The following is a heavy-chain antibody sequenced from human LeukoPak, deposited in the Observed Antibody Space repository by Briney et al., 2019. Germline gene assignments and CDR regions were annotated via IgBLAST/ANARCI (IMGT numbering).Heavy chain of an antibody. Sequence: SETLSLTCTVSGGSISSGSYYWSWIRQPAGKGLEWIGRIYTSGSTNYNPSLQSRVNISVDTSKNQFSLKLSSVTAADTAVYYCARARNSGYDYYYYYYMDVWGKGTTVTVSS. CDR1: GGSISSGSYY. CDR3: ARARNSGYDYYYYYYMDV. J-gene: IGHJ6*03. D-gene: IGHD5-12*01. V-gene: IGHV4-61*02. CDR2: IYTSGST.